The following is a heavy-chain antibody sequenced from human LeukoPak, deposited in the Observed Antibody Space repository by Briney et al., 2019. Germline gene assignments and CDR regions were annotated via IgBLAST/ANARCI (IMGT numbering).Heavy chain of an antibody. V-gene: IGHV3-21*01. Sequence: PGGSLRLSCAASGFTFSYYNMNWVRQAPGKGLEWVSSIGSGGTHIYYADSVKGRFTISRDNAKNALYLQMNSLTAEDTAVYYCARDRVVVVPGPFDPWGQGTLVTVSS. CDR3: ARDRVVVVPGPFDP. J-gene: IGHJ5*02. CDR2: IGSGGTHI. D-gene: IGHD2-15*01. CDR1: GFTFSYYN.